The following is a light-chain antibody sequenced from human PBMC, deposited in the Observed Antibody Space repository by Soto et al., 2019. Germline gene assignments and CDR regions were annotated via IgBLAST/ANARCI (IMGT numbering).Light chain of an antibody. V-gene: IGLV1-40*01. CDR3: QSYDSSLSGYVV. CDR1: SSNIGAGYD. Sequence: QSVPTQPPSVSGAPGQRVTSSCTGSSSNIGAGYDVHWYQQLPGTAPKLLIYGNSNRPSGVPDRFSGSKSGTSASLAITGLQAEDEADYYCQSYDSSLSGYVVFGGGTKLTVL. J-gene: IGLJ2*01. CDR2: GNS.